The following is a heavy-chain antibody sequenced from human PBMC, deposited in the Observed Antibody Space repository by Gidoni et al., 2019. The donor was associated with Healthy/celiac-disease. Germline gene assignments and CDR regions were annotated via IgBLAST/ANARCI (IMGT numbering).Heavy chain of an antibody. CDR3: AKGDYGDYVFGEDTFDY. D-gene: IGHD4-17*01. Sequence: EVQLLESGGGLVQPGGSLRLSCAASGFTFSSYARSWVRQAPGKGVEWVSAISGSGGSTYYADSVKGRFTISRDNSKNTLYLQMNSLRAEDTAVYYCAKGDYGDYVFGEDTFDYWGQGTLVTVSS. V-gene: IGHV3-23*01. CDR2: ISGSGGST. CDR1: GFTFSSYA. J-gene: IGHJ4*02.